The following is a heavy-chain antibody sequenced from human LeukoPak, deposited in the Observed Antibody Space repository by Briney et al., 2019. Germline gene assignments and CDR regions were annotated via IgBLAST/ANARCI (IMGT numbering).Heavy chain of an antibody. D-gene: IGHD2-15*01. CDR1: GFTFSSYA. CDR3: ARDYPCSGGSCYSSYYYYGMDV. Sequence: QPGGSLRLSCAASGFTFSSYAVHWVRQAPGKGLEWVAVISYGGSNKYYADSVKGRFTISRDNSKNTLYLQMNSLRAEDTAVYYCARDYPCSGGSCYSSYYYYGMDVWGKGTTVTVSS. V-gene: IGHV3-30*04. CDR2: ISYGGSNK. J-gene: IGHJ6*04.